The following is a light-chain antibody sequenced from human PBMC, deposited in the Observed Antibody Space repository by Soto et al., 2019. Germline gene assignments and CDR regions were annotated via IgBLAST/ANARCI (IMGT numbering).Light chain of an antibody. CDR2: GAS. Sequence: EIVLTQSPVTLCLSPGERATLSCRASQSVSSSYLAWYQQKPGQAPRLLIYGASSRATGIPDRFSGSGSGTDFTLTISRLEPEDFAVYYCQQGLTFGGGTKVDIK. V-gene: IGKV3-20*01. CDR3: QQGLT. J-gene: IGKJ4*01. CDR1: QSVSSSY.